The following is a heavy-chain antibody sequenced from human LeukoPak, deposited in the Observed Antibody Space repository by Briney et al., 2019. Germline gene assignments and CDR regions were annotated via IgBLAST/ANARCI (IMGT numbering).Heavy chain of an antibody. J-gene: IGHJ4*02. Sequence: SQTLSLTCAISGDIVSSDSAAWNWIRQSPSRGLEWLARTYFRSKCYYDYALAVKGRITINPDTSKNQFSLQLNSVTPEDTAVYFCARDPVGGSTIFDSWGQGTLVTVSS. CDR3: ARDPVGGSTIFDS. CDR1: GDIVSSDSAA. V-gene: IGHV6-1*01. D-gene: IGHD1-26*01. CDR2: TYFRSKCYY.